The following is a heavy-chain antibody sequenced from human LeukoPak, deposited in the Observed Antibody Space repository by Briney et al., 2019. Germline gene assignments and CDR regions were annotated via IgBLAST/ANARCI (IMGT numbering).Heavy chain of an antibody. Sequence: GGSLRLSCAASGFTFSSYWMHWVRHAPGKGLVWVSRINSDGSSTNYADSVKGRFTISRDNAKNTLYLQMNSLRAEDTAVYYCARDQKKYCSSTSCFHYGMDVWGQGTTVTVSS. CDR3: ARDQKKYCSSTSCFHYGMDV. CDR2: INSDGSST. V-gene: IGHV3-74*01. CDR1: GFTFSSYW. J-gene: IGHJ6*02. D-gene: IGHD2-2*01.